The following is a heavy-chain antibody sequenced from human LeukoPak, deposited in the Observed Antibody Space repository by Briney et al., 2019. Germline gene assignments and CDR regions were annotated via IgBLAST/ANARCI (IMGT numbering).Heavy chain of an antibody. Sequence: SETLSLTCAVYGGSFSGYYWSWIRQPPGKGLEWIGEINHSGSTNYNPSLKSRVTISLDTSKNQFSLNLSSVTAADTAVYYCARLRVWGYFDSWGQETLVTVSS. D-gene: IGHD7-27*01. CDR3: ARLRVWGYFDS. CDR2: INHSGST. V-gene: IGHV4-34*01. CDR1: GGSFSGYY. J-gene: IGHJ4*02.